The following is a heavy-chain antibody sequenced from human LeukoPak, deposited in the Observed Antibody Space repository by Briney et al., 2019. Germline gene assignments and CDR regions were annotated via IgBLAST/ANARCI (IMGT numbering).Heavy chain of an antibody. CDR1: GGSISSYY. D-gene: IGHD1-26*01. CDR2: IYYSGST. CDR3: ARGVVGAPEYFQH. Sequence: SETLSLTCTVSGGSISSYYWSWIRQPPGKGLEWIGYIYYSGSTNYNPSLKSRVTISVDTSKNQFSPKLSSVTAADTAVYYCARGVVGAPEYFQHWGQGTLVTVSS. V-gene: IGHV4-59*01. J-gene: IGHJ1*01.